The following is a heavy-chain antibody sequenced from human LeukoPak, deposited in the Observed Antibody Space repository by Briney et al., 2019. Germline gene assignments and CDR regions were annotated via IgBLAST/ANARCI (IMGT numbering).Heavy chain of an antibody. J-gene: IGHJ5*02. CDR3: ARHTHYGYNSRWFDP. CDR1: GGSISSNY. Sequence: SETLSLTCTVSGGSISSNYWSWFRQPPAKGLEWIGYIYYSGSTNYNPSLKSRVTISVDTSKTQFSLKLSSVTAADTAVYYCARHTHYGYNSRWFDPWGQGTLVTVSS. CDR2: IYYSGST. D-gene: IGHD4-17*01. V-gene: IGHV4-59*08.